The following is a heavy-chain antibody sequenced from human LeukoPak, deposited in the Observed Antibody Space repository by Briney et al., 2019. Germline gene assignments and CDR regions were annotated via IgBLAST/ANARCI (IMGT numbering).Heavy chain of an antibody. J-gene: IGHJ4*02. Sequence: GASVKVSCKASGYTFTGYYMHWVRQAPGQGLEWMGWINPNSGGTNYAQKFQGRVTMTRDTSISTAYMELSRLRSDDTAVYYCARDDLGSSGYDLPGYWGQGTLVTVSS. CDR2: INPNSGGT. CDR3: ARDDLGSSGYDLPGY. CDR1: GYTFTGYY. V-gene: IGHV1-2*02. D-gene: IGHD3-22*01.